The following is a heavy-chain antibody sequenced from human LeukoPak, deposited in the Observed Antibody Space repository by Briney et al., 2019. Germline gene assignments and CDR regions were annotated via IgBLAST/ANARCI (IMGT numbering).Heavy chain of an antibody. CDR1: GFTFSSYS. CDR3: ARDSSGWFYYMDV. Sequence: PGGSLRLSCAASGFTFSSYSMNWVRQAPGKGLEWVSSISSSSSYIYYADSVKGRFTISRDNAKNPLYLQMNSLRAEDTAVYYCARDSSGWFYYMDVWGKGTTVTVSS. V-gene: IGHV3-21*01. CDR2: ISSSSSYI. D-gene: IGHD6-19*01. J-gene: IGHJ6*03.